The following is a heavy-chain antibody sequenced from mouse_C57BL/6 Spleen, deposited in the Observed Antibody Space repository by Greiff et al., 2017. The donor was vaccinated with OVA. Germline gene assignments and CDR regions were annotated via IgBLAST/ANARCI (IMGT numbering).Heavy chain of an antibody. CDR3: ARQRAGYGIFAY. V-gene: IGHV5-12*01. CDR2: ISNGGGST. Sequence: EVHLVESGGGLVQPGGSLKLSCAASGFTFSDYYMYWVRQTPEKRLEWVAYISNGGGSTYYPDTVKGRFTISRDNAKNTLYLQMSRLKSEDTAMYYCARQRAGYGIFAYWGQGTLVTVSA. CDR1: GFTFSDYY. D-gene: IGHD2-10*02. J-gene: IGHJ3*01.